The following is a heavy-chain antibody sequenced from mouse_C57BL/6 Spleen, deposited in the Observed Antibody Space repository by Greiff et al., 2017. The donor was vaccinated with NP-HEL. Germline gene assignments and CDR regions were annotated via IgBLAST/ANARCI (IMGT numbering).Heavy chain of an antibody. J-gene: IGHJ3*01. CDR1: GYAFSSFW. D-gene: IGHD2-4*01. CDR2: IYPGDGDT. V-gene: IGHV1-82*01. Sequence: VQLQQSGPELVKPGASVKISCKASGYAFSSFWMNWVKQRPGKGLEWIGRIYPGDGDTNYNGKFKGKATLTADKSSSTAYMQLSSLTSEDSAVYFCARKGDYAPFAYWGQGTLVTVSA. CDR3: ARKGDYAPFAY.